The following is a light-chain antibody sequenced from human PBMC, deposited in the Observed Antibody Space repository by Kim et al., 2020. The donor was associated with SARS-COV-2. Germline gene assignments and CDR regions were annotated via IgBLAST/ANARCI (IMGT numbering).Light chain of an antibody. J-gene: IGLJ1*01. CDR3: QVWDSSSDHDV. CDR2: YDS. Sequence: SYELTQPPSVSVAPGKTARITCGGNNIGSKSVHWYQQKPGQAPVLVIYYDSDRPSGIPERVSGSNSGNTATLTISRVEAGDEADDYCQVWDSSSDHDVFG. V-gene: IGLV3-21*04. CDR1: NIGSKS.